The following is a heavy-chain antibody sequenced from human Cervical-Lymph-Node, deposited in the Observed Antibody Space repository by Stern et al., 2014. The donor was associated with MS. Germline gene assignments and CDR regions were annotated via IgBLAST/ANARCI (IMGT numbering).Heavy chain of an antibody. Sequence: EVQLEESGAEVKKPGESLKISCKTSGYTFTNYWIAWVRQMPGKGLEWVGIIDPGISDTKYSPSIEGQFTMSVDKSLRTAYLQWRSLKASDTAMYFCARHGPGSDYYDYGMDVWGQGTTVTVSS. V-gene: IGHV5-51*01. CDR3: ARHGPGSDYYDYGMDV. J-gene: IGHJ6*02. CDR2: IDPGISDT. D-gene: IGHD2-15*01. CDR1: GYTFTNYW.